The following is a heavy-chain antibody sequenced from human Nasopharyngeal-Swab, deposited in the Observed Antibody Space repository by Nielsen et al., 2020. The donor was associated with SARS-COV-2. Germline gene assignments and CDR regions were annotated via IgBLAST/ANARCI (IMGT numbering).Heavy chain of an antibody. CDR3: AKALETNPGAY. Sequence: GESLKISCAASGFTFSSYGMHWVRQAPGKGLEWVAVISYDGSKKYYADSVKGRFTISRDNSKNTLYLQMNSLRAEDTAVYYCAKALETNPGAYWGQGTLVTVSS. CDR1: GFTFSSYG. D-gene: IGHD3-10*01. CDR2: ISYDGSKK. J-gene: IGHJ4*02. V-gene: IGHV3-30*18.